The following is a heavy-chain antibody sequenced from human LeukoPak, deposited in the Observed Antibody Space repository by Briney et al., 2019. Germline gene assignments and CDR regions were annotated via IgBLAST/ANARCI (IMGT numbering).Heavy chain of an antibody. V-gene: IGHV3-9*01. D-gene: IGHD3-3*02. CDR3: AKDRKSLAQDAFDI. CDR2: ISWNSGSI. J-gene: IGHJ3*02. Sequence: GRSLRLSCAASGFTFDDYAMHWVRQAPGKGLEWVSGISWNSGSIGYADSVKGRFTISRDNAKNSLYLQMNSLRAEDTALYYCAKDRKSLAQDAFDIWGQGTMVTVSS. CDR1: GFTFDDYA.